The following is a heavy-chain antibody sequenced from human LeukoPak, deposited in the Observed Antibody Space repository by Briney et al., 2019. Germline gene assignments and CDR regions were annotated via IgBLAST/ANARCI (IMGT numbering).Heavy chain of an antibody. CDR3: SVRDGYNRPFDY. CDR1: GYTFTSYY. CDR2: INPSGGST. D-gene: IGHD5-12*01. Sequence: ASVKVSCKASGYTFTSYYMHWVRQAPGQGLEWMGMINPSGGSTSYAQKFQGRVTMTRDTSTSTVYMELSSLRSEDTAVYYCSVRDGYNRPFDYWGQGTLVTVSS. J-gene: IGHJ4*02. V-gene: IGHV1-46*01.